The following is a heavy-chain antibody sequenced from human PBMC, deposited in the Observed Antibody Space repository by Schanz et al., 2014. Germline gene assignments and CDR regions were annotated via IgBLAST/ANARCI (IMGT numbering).Heavy chain of an antibody. J-gene: IGHJ4*02. V-gene: IGHV3-48*01. CDR1: GFIVRSNY. Sequence: EVQLVESGGGLVQPGGSLRLSCAVSGFIVRSNYMTWVRQAPGKGLEWVSYISSSSSTRYYADSVKGRFTISRDNAKNTLYLQMNSLRAEDTAVYYCAKVRYSSGWRGDYFDEWGQGTLVTVSS. CDR2: ISSSSSTR. D-gene: IGHD6-25*01. CDR3: AKVRYSSGWRGDYFDE.